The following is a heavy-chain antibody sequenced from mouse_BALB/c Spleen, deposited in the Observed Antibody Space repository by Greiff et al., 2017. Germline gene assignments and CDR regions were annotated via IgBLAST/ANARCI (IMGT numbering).Heavy chain of an antibody. CDR2: ISSGGSYT. CDR3: ARHERQGYFDY. V-gene: IGHV5-6*02. D-gene: IGHD3-2*01. CDR1: GFTFSSYG. Sequence: DVKLVESGGDLVKPGGSLKLSCAASGFTFSSYGMSWVRQTPDKRLEWVATISSGGSYTYYPDSVKGRFTISRDNAKNTLYLQMSSLKSEDTAMYYCARHERQGYFDYWGQGTTLTVSS. J-gene: IGHJ2*01.